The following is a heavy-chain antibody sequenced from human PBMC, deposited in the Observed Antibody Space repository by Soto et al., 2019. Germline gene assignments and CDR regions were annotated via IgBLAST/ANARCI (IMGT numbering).Heavy chain of an antibody. CDR3: ARDFSEYGGNSGDY. CDR1: GFTFSSYA. V-gene: IGHV1-69*01. D-gene: IGHD4-17*01. Sequence: VQLVESGGGLVKPGGSLRLSCAASGFTFSSYAISWVRQAPGQGLEWMGGIIPIFGTANYAQKFQGRVTITADESTSTAYMELSSLRSEDTAVYYCARDFSEYGGNSGDYWGQGTLVTVSS. CDR2: IIPIFGTA. J-gene: IGHJ4*02.